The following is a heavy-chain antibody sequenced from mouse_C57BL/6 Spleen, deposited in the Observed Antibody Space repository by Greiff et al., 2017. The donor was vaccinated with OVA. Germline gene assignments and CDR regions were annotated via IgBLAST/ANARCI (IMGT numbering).Heavy chain of an antibody. CDR1: GFNIKDDY. D-gene: IGHD2-5*01. CDR3: TTSNYGGDY. J-gene: IGHJ2*01. V-gene: IGHV14-4*01. CDR2: IDPENGDT. Sequence: EVQLQQSGAELVRPGASVKLSCTASGFNIKDDYMHWVKQRPEQGLEWIGWIDPENGDTEYASKFQGKATITADTSSNTAYLQLSSLTSEDTAVYYCTTSNYGGDYWGQGTTLTVSS.